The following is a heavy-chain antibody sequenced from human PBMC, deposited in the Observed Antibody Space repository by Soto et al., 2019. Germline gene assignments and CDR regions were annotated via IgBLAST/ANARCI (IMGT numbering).Heavy chain of an antibody. CDR3: AWDYRDF. CDR1: GFTFSDHH. CDR2: SRKKADSYTA. V-gene: IGHV3-72*01. Sequence: EVQVVQSGGGLAQPGGSLRLSCAVSGFTFSDHHMDWVRQAPGKGLEWVGRSRKKADSYTAEYAASVKGRFTISRDESNNSLYLQMNGLKTEDTAVYFCAWDYRDFWGQGTLVTVSS. J-gene: IGHJ4*02. D-gene: IGHD1-26*01.